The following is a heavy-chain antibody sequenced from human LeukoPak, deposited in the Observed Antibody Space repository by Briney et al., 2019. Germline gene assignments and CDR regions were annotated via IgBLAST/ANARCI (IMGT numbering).Heavy chain of an antibody. D-gene: IGHD2-8*02. Sequence: PGGSLRLSCAASGFTFSSYSMHWVRQAPGKGLEWVAVMSYDGSDKYYADSVKGRFTISRDNSKNTLYLQMNSLREEDTAVYYCARGAVRVARLDAFDIWGHGTMVIVSS. J-gene: IGHJ3*02. V-gene: IGHV3-30*04. CDR1: GFTFSSYS. CDR2: MSYDGSDK. CDR3: ARGAVRVARLDAFDI.